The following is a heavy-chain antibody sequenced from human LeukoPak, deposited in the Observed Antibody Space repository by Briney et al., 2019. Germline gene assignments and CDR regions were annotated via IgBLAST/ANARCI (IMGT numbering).Heavy chain of an antibody. V-gene: IGHV3-23*01. CDR1: GFTFSSYG. J-gene: IGHJ5*02. CDR2: ISGSGGST. D-gene: IGHD2-8*01. Sequence: PGGTLRLSCAASGFTFSSYGMSWVRQAPGKGLEWVSAISGSGGSTYYADSVKGRFTISRDNSKNTLYLQMNSLRAEDTAVYYCAKGLMVYAIPSVPYNWFDPWGQGTLVTVSS. CDR3: AKGLMVYAIPSVPYNWFDP.